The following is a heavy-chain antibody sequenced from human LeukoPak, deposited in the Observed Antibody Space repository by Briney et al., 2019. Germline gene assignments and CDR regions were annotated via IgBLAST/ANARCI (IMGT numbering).Heavy chain of an antibody. CDR3: ARAPGGYSYGTPNFDY. D-gene: IGHD5-18*01. J-gene: IGHJ4*02. CDR1: GFTVSSNF. V-gene: IGHV3-66*01. CDR2: IYSGGST. Sequence: GGSLRLSCAASGFTVSSNFMSWVLQAPGKGLEWVSVIYSGGSTYYADSVKGRFTISRDNAKNALYLKMNSLRAEDTAVYYCARAPGGYSYGTPNFDYWGQGTLVTVSS.